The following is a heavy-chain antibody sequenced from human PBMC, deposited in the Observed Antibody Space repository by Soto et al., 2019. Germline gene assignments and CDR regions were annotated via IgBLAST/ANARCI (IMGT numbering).Heavy chain of an antibody. CDR3: ARGSHKLHSYDSSGFYHYVDY. V-gene: IGHV4-34*01. J-gene: IGHJ4*02. D-gene: IGHD3-22*01. CDR2: INDSGST. Sequence: LTCAVYGGSFSDYSWTWIRQPPGKGLEWIGEINDSGSTNYTPSLERRVTISRDTSKNRFSLKLSSVTAADTAVYYCARGSHKLHSYDSSGFYHYVDYWGQGSLVTVSS. CDR1: GGSFSDYS.